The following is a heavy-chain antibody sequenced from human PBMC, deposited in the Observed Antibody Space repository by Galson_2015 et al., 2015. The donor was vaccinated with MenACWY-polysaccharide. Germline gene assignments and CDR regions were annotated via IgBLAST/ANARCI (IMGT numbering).Heavy chain of an antibody. CDR1: GFTFSDAW. CDR3: ATGLVFDY. D-gene: IGHD6-19*01. Sequence: SLRLSCAGSGFTFSDAWMSWVRQAPGKGLEWVGRFKSKPDGETIDYAAPVKGRFAISRDDSKNTVYLQMNSLKTEDTAVYYCATGLVFDYWGRGILVTVSS. CDR2: FKSKPDGETI. V-gene: IGHV3-15*01. J-gene: IGHJ4*02.